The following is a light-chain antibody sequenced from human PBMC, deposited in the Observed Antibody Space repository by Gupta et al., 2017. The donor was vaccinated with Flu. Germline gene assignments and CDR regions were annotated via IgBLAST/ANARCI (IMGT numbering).Light chain of an antibody. V-gene: IGLV3-21*02. CDR1: NIEMKR. CDR3: QVWDSSSNHVV. CDR2: ADS. J-gene: IGLJ2*01. Sequence: SVLTQPSPVAVAQGPTARITCQGNNIEMKRVQRFQQRTGQAFVLVVYADSGRPSGIPERFSGSNTENPANRTISRVEAGDEADYYCQVWDSSSNHVVFGGGTKLTVL.